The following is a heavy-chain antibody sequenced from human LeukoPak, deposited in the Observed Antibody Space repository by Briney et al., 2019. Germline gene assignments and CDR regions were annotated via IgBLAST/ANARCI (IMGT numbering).Heavy chain of an antibody. D-gene: IGHD6-19*01. CDR1: GGSISSYY. Sequence: MASETLSLTCTVSGGSISSYYWSWIRQPPGKGLEWIGYIYYSGSTNYNPSLKSRVTISVDTSKNQFSLKLSSVTAADTAVYYCARDSSGPWCGRYGMDVWGQGTTVTVSS. J-gene: IGHJ6*02. CDR2: IYYSGST. CDR3: ARDSSGPWCGRYGMDV. V-gene: IGHV4-59*01.